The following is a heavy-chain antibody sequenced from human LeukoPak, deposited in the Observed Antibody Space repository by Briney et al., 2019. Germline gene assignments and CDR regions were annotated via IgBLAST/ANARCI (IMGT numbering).Heavy chain of an antibody. CDR3: ARVSSGWYGY. CDR2: ISSNGGST. Sequence: PGGSLRLSCAASGFTFSSYGMHWVRQAPGKGLEYVSAISSNGGSTNYANSVKGRFTIFRDNSKNTLYLQMGSLRTEDMAVYYCARVSSGWYGYWGQGTLVTVSS. J-gene: IGHJ1*01. D-gene: IGHD6-19*01. CDR1: GFTFSSYG. V-gene: IGHV3-64*01.